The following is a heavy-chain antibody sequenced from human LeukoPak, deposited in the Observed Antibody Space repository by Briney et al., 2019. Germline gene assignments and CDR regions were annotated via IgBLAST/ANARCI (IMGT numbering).Heavy chain of an antibody. CDR2: INPSGGST. CDR1: GYTFTSYY. D-gene: IGHD1-26*01. CDR3: ARVRGYSGSYYSFDY. Sequence: GASVTVSCKASGYTFTSYYMHWVRQAPGQGLEWMGIINPSGGSTSYAQKFQGRVTITRDMSTSTVYMELSSLRSEDTAVYYCARVRGYSGSYYSFDYWGQGTLVTVSS. V-gene: IGHV1-46*01. J-gene: IGHJ4*02.